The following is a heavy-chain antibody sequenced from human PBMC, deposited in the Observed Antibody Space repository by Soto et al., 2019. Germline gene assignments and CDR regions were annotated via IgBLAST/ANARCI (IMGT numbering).Heavy chain of an antibody. CDR3: ARTSIFGVVLNAFDI. Sequence: QVQLQESGPGLVKPSQTLSLTCTVSGGSFSGGGYYWSWIRQHPGKGLEWMGYISYRGSTKYKPFLQSRITVSIDTSKNQFSLGLTSVTAADTAIYFCARTSIFGVVLNAFDIWGQGTLVTVSS. J-gene: IGHJ3*02. CDR2: ISYRGST. V-gene: IGHV4-31*03. D-gene: IGHD3-3*01. CDR1: GGSFSGGGYY.